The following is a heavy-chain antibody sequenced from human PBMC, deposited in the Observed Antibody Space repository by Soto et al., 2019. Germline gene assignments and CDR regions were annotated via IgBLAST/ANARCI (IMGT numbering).Heavy chain of an antibody. D-gene: IGHD3-22*01. Sequence: GGSLRLSCAASGVTCSDYYMSWIRQAPGKGLEWVSYISSSSSYTNYADSVKGRFTISRDNAKNSLYLQMNSLRAEDTAVYYCARDPKQYYYDSSGPTDYWGQGTLVTVSS. J-gene: IGHJ4*02. CDR1: GVTCSDYY. CDR2: ISSSSSYT. CDR3: ARDPKQYYYDSSGPTDY. V-gene: IGHV3-11*06.